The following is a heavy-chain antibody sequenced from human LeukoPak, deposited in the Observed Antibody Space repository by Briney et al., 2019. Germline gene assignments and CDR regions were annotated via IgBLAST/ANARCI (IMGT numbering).Heavy chain of an antibody. CDR3: ARGPFGGVIDYKYGGIDY. V-gene: IGHV1-18*01. CDR1: GYTFTSYD. J-gene: IGHJ4*02. Sequence: ASVKVSCKASGYTFTSYDISWVRQAPGQGLEWMGWISAYNGNTNYAQKLQGRVTMTTDTSTSTAYMELRSLRSDDTAVYYCARGPFGGVIDYKYGGIDYWGQGTLVTVSS. CDR2: ISAYNGNT. D-gene: IGHD3-16*02.